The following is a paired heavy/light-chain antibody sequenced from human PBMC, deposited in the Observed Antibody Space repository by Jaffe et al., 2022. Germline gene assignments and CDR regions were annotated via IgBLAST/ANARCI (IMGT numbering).Light chain of an antibody. V-gene: IGKV4-1*01. CDR3: QQYYSTPIT. Sequence: DIVMTQSPDSLAVSLGERATINCKSSRSLLYSSNNNNYLAWYQQKPGQPPKLLIYWASTRESGVPDRFSGSGSGTDFTLTISSLQAEDVAVYYCQQYYSTPITFGQGTRLEIK. J-gene: IGKJ5*01. CDR1: RSLLYSSNNNNY. CDR2: WAS.
Heavy chain of an antibody. CDR2: INSDGVDT. CDR1: GFTFSPYW. Sequence: EVQLVESGGGLVQPGGSLRLSCAASGFTFSPYWMHWVRQAPGKGLVWVSRINSDGVDTTYADSVKGRFTISRDNAKNTLYLQMNSLRAEDTALYYCVRGGDRSSTTSYDSWGQGTLVTVSS. J-gene: IGHJ4*02. CDR3: VRGGDRSSTTSYDS. D-gene: IGHD2-2*01. V-gene: IGHV3-74*01.